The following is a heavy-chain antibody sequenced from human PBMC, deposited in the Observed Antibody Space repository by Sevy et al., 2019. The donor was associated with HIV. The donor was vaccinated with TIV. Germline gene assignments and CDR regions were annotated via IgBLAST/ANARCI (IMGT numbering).Heavy chain of an antibody. V-gene: IGHV3-7*01. Sequence: GGSLRLSCAASGFTFNTYWMSWVRQSPEKGLEWVANINLDGSEKFYGDSVKGRFTVPRDNTKNLLFLQMNSLRGEDTAMYFCARNNAGGNPWVHWGQGTLVTVSS. CDR2: INLDGSEK. J-gene: IGHJ4*02. CDR3: ARNNAGGNPWVH. D-gene: IGHD1-1*01. CDR1: GFTFNTYW.